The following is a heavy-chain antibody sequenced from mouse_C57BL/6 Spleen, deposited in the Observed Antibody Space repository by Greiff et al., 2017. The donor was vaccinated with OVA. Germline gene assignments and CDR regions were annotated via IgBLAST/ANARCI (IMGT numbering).Heavy chain of an antibody. D-gene: IGHD1-1*01. J-gene: IGHJ1*03. CDR3: ARRYYGSSFWYFGV. Sequence: VQLQQSGPELVKPGASVKISCKASGYTFTDYYMNWVKQSHGKSLEWIGDINPNNGGTSYNQKFKGKATLTVDKSSSTAYMELRRLTSEDSAVYYCARRYYGSSFWYFGVWGTGTTVTVSS. CDR1: GYTFTDYY. V-gene: IGHV1-26*01. CDR2: INPNNGGT.